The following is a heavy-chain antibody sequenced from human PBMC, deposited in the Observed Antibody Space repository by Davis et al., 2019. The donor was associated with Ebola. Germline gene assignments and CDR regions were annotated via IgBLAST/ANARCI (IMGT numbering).Heavy chain of an antibody. CDR3: ARDPVEVRYQLLAYPDY. Sequence: ASVKVSCKASGYTFTSYGISWVRQAPGQGLEWMGWISAYNGNTNYAQKLQGRVTMTTDTSTSTAYMELRSLRSDDTAVYYCARDPVEVRYQLLAYPDYWGQGTLVTVSS. J-gene: IGHJ4*02. CDR1: GYTFTSYG. V-gene: IGHV1-18*01. CDR2: ISAYNGNT. D-gene: IGHD2-2*01.